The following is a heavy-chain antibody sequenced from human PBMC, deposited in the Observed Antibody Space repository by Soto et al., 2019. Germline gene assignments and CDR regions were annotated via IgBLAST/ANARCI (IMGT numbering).Heavy chain of an antibody. CDR1: GFTFSSYA. D-gene: IGHD3-3*01. V-gene: IGHV3-23*01. Sequence: PGGSLRLSCAASGFTFSSYAMSWVRQAPGKGLEWVSAISGSGGSTYYADSVKGRFTISRDNSKNTLYLQMNSLRAEDTAVYYCAKVSPITIFGVVIYFDYWGQGTLVTVSS. CDR2: ISGSGGST. J-gene: IGHJ4*02. CDR3: AKVSPITIFGVVIYFDY.